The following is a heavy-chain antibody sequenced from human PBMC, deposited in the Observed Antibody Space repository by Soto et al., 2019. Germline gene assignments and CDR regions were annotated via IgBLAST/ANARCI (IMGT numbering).Heavy chain of an antibody. CDR2: IYPGDSNT. Sequence: GESLKISCKGSGYTFTSYWIGWVRQMPGKGLEWMGIIYPGDSNTRYIPSFQGKVTISADKSISTAYLQWSSLKATDTAMYFCARQGYCSTTGCYAVDXWGQGTLVTVSX. V-gene: IGHV5-51*01. D-gene: IGHD2-2*01. CDR3: ARQGYCSTTGCYAVDX. J-gene: IGHJ4*02. CDR1: GYTFTSYW.